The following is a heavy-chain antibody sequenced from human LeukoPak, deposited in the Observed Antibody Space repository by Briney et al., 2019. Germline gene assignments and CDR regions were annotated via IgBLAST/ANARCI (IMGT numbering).Heavy chain of an antibody. V-gene: IGHV4-59*01. D-gene: IGHD3-22*01. CDR1: GNSISSYY. Sequence: SETLSLTCSVSGNSISSYYWSWIRQPPGKGLEWIGYIYYSGSTNYNPSLKSRVTISVDTSKNQFSLKLSSVTAADTAVYYCARGHYDSSGEDYWGQGTLVTVSS. J-gene: IGHJ4*02. CDR2: IYYSGST. CDR3: ARGHYDSSGEDY.